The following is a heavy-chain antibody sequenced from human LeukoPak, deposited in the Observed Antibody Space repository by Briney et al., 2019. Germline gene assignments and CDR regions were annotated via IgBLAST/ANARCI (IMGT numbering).Heavy chain of an antibody. CDR2: ISYDGSNK. CDR1: GFTFSSYG. CDR3: AKNSGSTAL. J-gene: IGHJ4*02. V-gene: IGHV3-30*18. Sequence: PGGSLRLSCAASGFTFSSYGMHWVRQAPGKGLEWVSVISYDGSNKYYAGSVKGRFTISRDNSKNTLYLQMNSLRAEDTAMYYCAKNSGSTALWGQGTLVTVSS. D-gene: IGHD1-26*01.